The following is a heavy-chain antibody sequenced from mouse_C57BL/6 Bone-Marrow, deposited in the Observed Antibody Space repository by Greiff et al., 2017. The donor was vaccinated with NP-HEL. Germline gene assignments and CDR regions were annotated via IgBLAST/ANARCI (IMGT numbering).Heavy chain of an antibody. Sequence: EVQLQQSGPELVKPGASVKISCKASGYTFTDYYMNWVKQSHGKSLEWIGDINPNNGGTSYNQKFKGKATLTVDKSSSTAYMELRSLTSEDSAVYYCASENFYYCNYTFDYWGQGTTLTVSS. CDR3: ASENFYYCNYTFDY. CDR2: INPNNGGT. V-gene: IGHV1-26*01. D-gene: IGHD2-1*01. J-gene: IGHJ2*01. CDR1: GYTFTDYY.